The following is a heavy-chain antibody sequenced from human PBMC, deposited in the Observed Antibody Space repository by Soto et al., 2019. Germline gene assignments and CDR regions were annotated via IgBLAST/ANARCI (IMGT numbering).Heavy chain of an antibody. D-gene: IGHD6-13*01. V-gene: IGHV3-21*01. Sequence: LRLSCAASGFTFRSFTMNWVRQAPGKGLEWVPTISSNSAYIYYTDALRGRFTISRDNAKNSLHLQMNSLRAEDTAVYYCTRDASRDSSARGWFDPWGPGTLVTVSS. J-gene: IGHJ5*02. CDR1: GFTFRSFT. CDR3: TRDASRDSSARGWFDP. CDR2: ISSNSAYI.